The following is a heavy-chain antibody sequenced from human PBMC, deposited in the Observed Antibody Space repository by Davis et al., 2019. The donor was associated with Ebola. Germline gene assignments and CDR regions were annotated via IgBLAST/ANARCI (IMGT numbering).Heavy chain of an antibody. D-gene: IGHD1-1*01. Sequence: ASVQVSCMVSVYTLTESPMHWVGQAPGKGIEGMGGFDPEDGETIYAQKFQGRVTMTEDTSTDTAYMEMSSLRSEDTAVYYCARDQPVQLERQGAYYYGMDVWGQGTTVTVSS. V-gene: IGHV1-24*01. CDR1: VYTLTESP. J-gene: IGHJ6*02. CDR3: ARDQPVQLERQGAYYYGMDV. CDR2: FDPEDGET.